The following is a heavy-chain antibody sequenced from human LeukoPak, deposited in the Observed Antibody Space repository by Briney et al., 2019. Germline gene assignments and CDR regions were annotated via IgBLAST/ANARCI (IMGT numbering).Heavy chain of an antibody. D-gene: IGHD3-10*01. CDR3: ARDRSNYYGSGSYYWFDP. CDR2: INPNSGGT. CDR1: GYTFTSYG. Sequence: ASVKVSCKASGYTFTSYGITWVRQAPGQGLEWMGWINPNSGGTNYAQKFQGRVTMTRDTSISTAYMELSRLRSDDTAVYYCARDRSNYYGSGSYYWFDPWGQGTLVTVSS. V-gene: IGHV1-2*02. J-gene: IGHJ5*02.